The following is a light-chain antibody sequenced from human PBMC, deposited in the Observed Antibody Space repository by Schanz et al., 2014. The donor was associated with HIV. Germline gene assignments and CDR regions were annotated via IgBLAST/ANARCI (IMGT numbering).Light chain of an antibody. CDR2: EVS. J-gene: IGLJ1*01. CDR1: SSDIGGYNY. CDR3: CSYAGSTTFYV. V-gene: IGLV2-8*01. Sequence: QSALTQPPSASGSPGQSVTISCTGTSSDIGGYNYTSWYQQHPGKAPKLMIYEVSKRPSGVPDRFSGSKSGNTASLTISGLQAEDEADYYCCSYAGSTTFYVFATGTKLTVL.